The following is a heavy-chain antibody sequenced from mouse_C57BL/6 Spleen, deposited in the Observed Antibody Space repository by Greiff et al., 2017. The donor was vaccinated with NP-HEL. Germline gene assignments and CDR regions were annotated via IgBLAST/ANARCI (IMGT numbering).Heavy chain of an antibody. V-gene: IGHV5-16*01. CDR2: INYDGSST. CDR3: ARVYYYAMDY. Sequence: DVQLVESEGGLVQPGSSMKLSCTASGFTFSDYYMAWVRQVPEKGLEWVANINYDGSSTYYLDSLKSRFIISRDNAKNILYLQMSSLKSEDTATYYCARVYYYAMDYWGQGTSVTVSS. J-gene: IGHJ4*01. CDR1: GFTFSDYY.